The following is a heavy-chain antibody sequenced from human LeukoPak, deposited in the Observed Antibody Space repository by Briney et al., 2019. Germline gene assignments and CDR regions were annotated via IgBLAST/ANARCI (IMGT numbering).Heavy chain of an antibody. D-gene: IGHD2-2*01. CDR2: IYSGGST. CDR1: GFTVSSNY. CDR3: AGRADCSSTSCQGY. V-gene: IGHV3-53*01. Sequence: GGSLRLSCAASGFTVSSNYMSWVRQAPGKGLEWVSVIYSGGSTYYADSVKGRFTISRDNSKNTLYLQMNSLRAEDTAVYYCAGRADCSSTSCQGYWGQGTLVTVSS. J-gene: IGHJ4*02.